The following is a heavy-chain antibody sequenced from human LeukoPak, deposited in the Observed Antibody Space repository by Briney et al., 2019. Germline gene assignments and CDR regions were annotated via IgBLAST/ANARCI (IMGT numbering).Heavy chain of an antibody. D-gene: IGHD1-26*01. CDR3: AKKQIVGAAPFDY. J-gene: IGHJ4*02. CDR2: ISAGGST. Sequence: GGSLRLSCAASAFTFSTYAMNWVRQAPGKGLEWVSAISAGGSTFYADSVKGRFTISRDNSNNTLYLQMNSLRAEDTAVYCCAKKQIVGAAPFDYWGQGTLVTVSS. V-gene: IGHV3-23*01. CDR1: AFTFSTYA.